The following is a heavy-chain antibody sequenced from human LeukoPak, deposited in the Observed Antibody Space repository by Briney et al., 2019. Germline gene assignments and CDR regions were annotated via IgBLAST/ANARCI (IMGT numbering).Heavy chain of an antibody. CDR3: ARVSIAGYPYYYMDV. V-gene: IGHV3-53*01. CDR1: GFTVSSNY. D-gene: IGHD5-18*01. J-gene: IGHJ6*03. CDR2: IYSGGST. Sequence: GGSLRLSCAASGFTVSSNYMSWVRQAPGKGLEWVSVIYSGGSTYYADSVKGRFTISRDNSKNTLYLQMNGLRAEDTALYFCARVSIAGYPYYYMDVWGKGTSVTVSS.